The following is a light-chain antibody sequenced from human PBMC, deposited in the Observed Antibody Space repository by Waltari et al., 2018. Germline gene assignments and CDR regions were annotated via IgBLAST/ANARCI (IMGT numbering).Light chain of an antibody. Sequence: DIVMTQSPDSLAVSLGERATINCKSSQSVLFSSNNKDFVAWHQQKPGRPPKLLIYWASTRYSGVPARFSASGSGTNFTLTISSLQAEDVAVYYCHQYFKSPWTFGQGTKVEI. CDR1: QSVLFSSNNKDF. V-gene: IGKV4-1*01. CDR2: WAS. CDR3: HQYFKSPWT. J-gene: IGKJ1*01.